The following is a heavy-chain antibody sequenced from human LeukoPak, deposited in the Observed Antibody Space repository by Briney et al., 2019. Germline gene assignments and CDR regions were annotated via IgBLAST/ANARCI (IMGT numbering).Heavy chain of an antibody. J-gene: IGHJ4*02. CDR3: ASTRRGDGIGY. CDR1: GFSFTNAW. CDR2: IKDNAAGGTT. Sequence: GGSLRLSCEVSGFSFTNAWMSWVRQAPGKGLEWVGRIKDNAAGGTTDYAAPVKGRFSISRDDSKGTMYMDMNRLKSEDTGVYYCASTRRGDGIGYWGQGTVVTVSS. D-gene: IGHD2-21*02. V-gene: IGHV3-15*01.